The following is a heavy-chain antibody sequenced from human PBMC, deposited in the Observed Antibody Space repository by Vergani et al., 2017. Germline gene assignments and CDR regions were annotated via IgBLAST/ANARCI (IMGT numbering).Heavy chain of an antibody. Sequence: QLQLQESGSGLVKPSQILSLTCAVSGDSITNGGFSRNWIRQPPGKGPEWIGYIFPSGNSDYNPSLKNRVSISLDKSKNQFSLWVNSVTAADTAVYFCARASLRALVGYYYYMDVWGKGKTVVVSS. CDR3: ARASLRALVGYYYYMDV. J-gene: IGHJ6*03. CDR2: IFPSGNS. V-gene: IGHV4-30-2*01. CDR1: GDSITNGGFS. D-gene: IGHD3-16*02.